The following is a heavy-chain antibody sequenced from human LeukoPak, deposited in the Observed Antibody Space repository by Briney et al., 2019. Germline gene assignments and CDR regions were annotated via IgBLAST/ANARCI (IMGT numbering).Heavy chain of an antibody. D-gene: IGHD3-3*01. Sequence: SETLSLTCTVSGGSISSYYWSWSRQPPGKGLEWIGYIYYSGSTNYNPSLKSRVTISVDTSKNQFSLKLSSVTAADTAVYYCARVNGDDFWSGYWYYYGMDVWGQGTTVTVSS. J-gene: IGHJ6*02. V-gene: IGHV4-59*01. CDR3: ARVNGDDFWSGYWYYYGMDV. CDR2: IYYSGST. CDR1: GGSISSYY.